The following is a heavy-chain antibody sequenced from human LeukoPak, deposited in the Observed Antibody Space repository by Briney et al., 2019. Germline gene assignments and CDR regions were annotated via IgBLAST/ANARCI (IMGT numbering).Heavy chain of an antibody. V-gene: IGHV1-18*01. D-gene: IGHD3-10*02. CDR2: ISAYNGDT. CDR3: ARDWDGRGVGDF. CDR1: GYTFTSHP. J-gene: IGHJ4*02. Sequence: ASVKVSCKASGYTFTSHPISWVRQAPGQGLEWMGWISAYNGDTKYAQKFQGGVTMTTDTSTTTAYMELKSLRSDDTAVYYCARDWDGRGVGDFWGQGTLVTVSS.